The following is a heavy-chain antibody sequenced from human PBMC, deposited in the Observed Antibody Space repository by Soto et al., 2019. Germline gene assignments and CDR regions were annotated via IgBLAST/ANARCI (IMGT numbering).Heavy chain of an antibody. CDR3: AREITIFGVVSHD. CDR2: ISSSSSYI. J-gene: IGHJ4*02. V-gene: IGHV3-21*01. Sequence: EVQLVESGGGLVKPGGSLRLSCAASGFTFSSYSMNWVRQAPGKGLEWVSSISSSSSYIYYADSVKGRFTISRDNAKNSLYLQMNSLRAEDTAVYYCAREITIFGVVSHDWGQGTLVTVSS. D-gene: IGHD3-3*01. CDR1: GFTFSSYS.